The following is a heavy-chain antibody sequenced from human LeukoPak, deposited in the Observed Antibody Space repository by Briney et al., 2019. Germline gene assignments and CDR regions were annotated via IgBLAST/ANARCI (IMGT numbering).Heavy chain of an antibody. Sequence: PSETLSLTCTVSGVSISSYYWSWIRQPPGKGLEWIGYIYYSGSTNYNPSLKSRVTISVDTSKNQFSLKLSSVTAADTAVYYCARERYHGMDVWGQGTTVTVSS. CDR3: ARERYHGMDV. D-gene: IGHD1-20*01. CDR1: GVSISSYY. J-gene: IGHJ6*02. V-gene: IGHV4-59*01. CDR2: IYYSGST.